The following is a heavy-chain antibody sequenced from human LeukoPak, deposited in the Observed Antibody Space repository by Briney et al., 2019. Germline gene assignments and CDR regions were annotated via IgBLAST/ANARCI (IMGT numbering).Heavy chain of an antibody. Sequence: GGSLRLSCAASGFTFNNYWMTWVRQAPGMGLEWVANIKQDGSEKYYVDSVKGRFTISRDIAKNSLYLQMNSLRAEDTAVYYCARDRPQQWLVRGQRGYYYFMDVWGKGTTVTISS. CDR1: GFTFNNYW. D-gene: IGHD6-19*01. V-gene: IGHV3-7*01. CDR3: ARDRPQQWLVRGQRGYYYFMDV. CDR2: IKQDGSEK. J-gene: IGHJ6*03.